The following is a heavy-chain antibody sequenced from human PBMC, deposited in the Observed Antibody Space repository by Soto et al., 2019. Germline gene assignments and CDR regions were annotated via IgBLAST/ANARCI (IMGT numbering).Heavy chain of an antibody. D-gene: IGHD1-1*01. V-gene: IGHV1-69*12. J-gene: IGHJ4*02. CDR1: GGSFISYP. Sequence: QFRLVQSGSEVKKPGSSVKVSCTASGGSFISYPLTWVRQAPGQGLEWMGGIIAIFRTPKYETKFQGRATITADETTNTGYKQLSSLRYDDTAIYYCATVRGAGYNPYLDYWGQGTLVTVSS. CDR2: IIAIFRTP. CDR3: ATVRGAGYNPYLDY.